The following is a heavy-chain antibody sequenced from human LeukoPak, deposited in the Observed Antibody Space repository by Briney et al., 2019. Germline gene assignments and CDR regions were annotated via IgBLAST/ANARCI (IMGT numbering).Heavy chain of an antibody. D-gene: IGHD3-10*01. CDR2: INPNSGGT. J-gene: IGHJ4*02. CDR1: GYTFTGYY. CDR3: ARALRITMVRGVMGY. V-gene: IGHV1-2*02. Sequence: ASVKVSCKASGYTFTGYYMHWVRQAPGQGLEWMGWINPNSGGTNYAQKFQGRVTMTRDTSISTAYMELNRLRSDDTAVYYCARALRITMVRGVMGYWGQETLVTVSS.